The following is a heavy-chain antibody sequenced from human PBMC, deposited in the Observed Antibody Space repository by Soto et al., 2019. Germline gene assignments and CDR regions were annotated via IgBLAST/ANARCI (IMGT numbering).Heavy chain of an antibody. CDR3: AKDRLLWFGELGYFDL. J-gene: IGHJ2*01. CDR1: GFTFSSYA. D-gene: IGHD3-10*01. V-gene: IGHV3-23*01. Sequence: EVQLLESGGGLVQPGGSLRLSCAASGFTFSSYAISWVRQAPGKGLEWVSAISGGDDNTYYANSVKGRFTISRDKSKNTLYLQMNSLRADDTAVYYCAKDRLLWFGELGYFDLWGRGTLVTVSS. CDR2: ISGGDDNT.